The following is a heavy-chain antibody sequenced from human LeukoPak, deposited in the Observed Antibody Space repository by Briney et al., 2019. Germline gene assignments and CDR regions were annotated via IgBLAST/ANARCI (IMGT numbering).Heavy chain of an antibody. CDR1: GGSFSGYY. J-gene: IGHJ4*02. CDR3: ARVPKGATDNYFDC. D-gene: IGHD1-26*01. V-gene: IGHV4-34*01. CDR2: INHSGST. Sequence: SETLSLTCAVYGGSFSGYYWGWIRQPPGKGLEWVGEINHSGSTNYNPSLKSRVTISVDTSKNQFSLRLTSVTAADAAVYYCARVPKGATDNYFDCWGQGTLVTVSS.